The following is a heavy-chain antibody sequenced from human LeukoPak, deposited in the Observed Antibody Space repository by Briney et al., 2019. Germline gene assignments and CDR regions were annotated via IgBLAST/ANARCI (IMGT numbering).Heavy chain of an antibody. J-gene: IGHJ1*01. Sequence: GGSLRLSCAASGFTFSSYSMNWVRQAPGKGLEWVSSVSSSSSYIYYADSVKGRFTISRDNAKNSLYLQMNSLRAEDTAVYYCARDPDYGGNPGYFQHWGQGTLVTVSS. V-gene: IGHV3-21*01. CDR3: ARDPDYGGNPGYFQH. CDR2: VSSSSSYI. CDR1: GFTFSSYS. D-gene: IGHD4-23*01.